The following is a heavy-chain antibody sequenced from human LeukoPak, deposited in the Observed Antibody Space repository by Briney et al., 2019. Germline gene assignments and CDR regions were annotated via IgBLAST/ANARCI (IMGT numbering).Heavy chain of an antibody. CDR2: IYSSDNT. Sequence: GSLILSCAASGFTVSGNYMSWVRQAPGKGLEWVSVIYSSDNTYYIDSVKGRFTISRDNSKNTLYLQMNSLRAEDTAVYYCAGRRVLDASFDYWGQGTLVTVSP. V-gene: IGHV3-66*03. D-gene: IGHD3-16*01. J-gene: IGHJ4*02. CDR3: AGRRVLDASFDY. CDR1: GFTVSGNY.